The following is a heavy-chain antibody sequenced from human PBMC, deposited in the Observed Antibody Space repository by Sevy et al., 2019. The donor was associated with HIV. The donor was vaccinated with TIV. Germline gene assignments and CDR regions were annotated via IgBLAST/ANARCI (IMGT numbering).Heavy chain of an antibody. CDR1: GFTFSSYG. CDR2: IWYDGSNK. V-gene: IGHV3-33*01. Sequence: GGSLRLSCAASGFTFSSYGMHWVRQAPGKGLEWGAVIWYDGSNKYYADSGKGRFTISRENSKNALYVQMNSLRAEDTAVYYCARGRPYDYVWGSYLDYWGQGTLVTVSS. D-gene: IGHD3-16*02. J-gene: IGHJ4*02. CDR3: ARGRPYDYVWGSYLDY.